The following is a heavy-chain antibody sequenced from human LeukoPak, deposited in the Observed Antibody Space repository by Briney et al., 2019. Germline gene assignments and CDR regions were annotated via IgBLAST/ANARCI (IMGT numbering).Heavy chain of an antibody. V-gene: IGHV4-34*01. J-gene: IGHJ4*02. D-gene: IGHD3-22*01. CDR2: INHSGST. CDR1: GGSISTYY. CDR3: AESNYDMDLD. Sequence: SETLSLTCTVSGGSISTYYWSWIRQPPGKGLEWIGEINHSGSTNYNPSLKSRVTISVDTSKNQFSLKLSSVTAADTAVYYCAESNYDMDLDWGQGTPVTVSS.